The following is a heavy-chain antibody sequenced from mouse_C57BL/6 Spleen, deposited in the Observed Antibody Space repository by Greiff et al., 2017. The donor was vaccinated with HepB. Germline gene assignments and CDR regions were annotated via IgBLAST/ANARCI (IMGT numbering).Heavy chain of an antibody. CDR2: ISSGSGTI. CDR1: GSTFRDYG. Sequence: EVHLVESGGGLVKPGGSLNLPCAAPGSTFRDYGLHWVRRVPEKGLEWVAYISSGSGTIYYADTVKGRFTTSRDNAKNTLFLQMTSLRSEDTAMYYCARRGGDYDYWYFDVWGTGTTVTVSS. D-gene: IGHD2-4*01. V-gene: IGHV5-17*01. CDR3: ARRGGDYDYWYFDV. J-gene: IGHJ1*03.